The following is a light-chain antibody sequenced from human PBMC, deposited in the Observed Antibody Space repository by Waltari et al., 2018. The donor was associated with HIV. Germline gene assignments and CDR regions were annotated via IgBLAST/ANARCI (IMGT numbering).Light chain of an antibody. CDR1: ALPKTY. Sequence: SYELTQPPSVSVSPGQTARITCSGDALPKTYAYWYQQKSGQAPVMVIYEDSKRPSGIPGRFSGSSSGTMATLTISGAQVEDEADYYCYSTDSSDLVFGGGTKLTVL. CDR2: EDS. J-gene: IGLJ3*02. V-gene: IGLV3-10*01. CDR3: YSTDSSDLV.